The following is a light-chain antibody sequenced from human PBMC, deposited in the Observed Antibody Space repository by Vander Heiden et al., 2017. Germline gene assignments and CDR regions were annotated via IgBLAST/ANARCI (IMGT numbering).Light chain of an antibody. CDR3: GTWDSSRSAWV. J-gene: IGLJ3*02. CDR1: SSNSGNNY. V-gene: IGLV1-51*02. CDR2: ENN. Sequence: QSVLPQPPSVSAAPGPNVTIPCSGSSSNSGNNYVSWYQQLPATAPNLLIYENNKRPSGIPDRFSGSKSGTSATLGITGLQTGDEADYYCGTWDSSRSAWVFGGGTKLTVL.